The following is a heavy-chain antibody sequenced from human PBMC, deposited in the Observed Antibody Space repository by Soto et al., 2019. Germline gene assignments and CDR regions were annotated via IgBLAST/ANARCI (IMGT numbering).Heavy chain of an antibody. Sequence: ASVKVSCKASGYTFTGYYMHWVRQAPGQGLEWMGWINPNSGGTNYAQKFQGWVAMTRDTSISTAYMELSRLRSDDTAVYYCARGPIKNNNPVGATTHYYSYYGMDLWGQGTTVSVSS. V-gene: IGHV1-2*04. CDR2: INPNSGGT. D-gene: IGHD1-26*01. CDR1: GYTFTGYY. J-gene: IGHJ6*02. CDR3: ARGPIKNNNPVGATTHYYSYYGMDL.